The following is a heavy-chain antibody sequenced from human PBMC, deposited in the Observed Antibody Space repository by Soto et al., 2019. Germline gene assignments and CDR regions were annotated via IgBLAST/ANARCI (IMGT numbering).Heavy chain of an antibody. Sequence: ASVKVSCKASGYTFTSYYIHWVRQAPGQGLEWMGIINPSGGSTSYAQKFQGRVTMTRDTSTSTVYMELSSLRSEDTAVYYCARVLRYCSSSSCYSGPIVPLDWGQGTRVTVSS. CDR2: INPSGGST. V-gene: IGHV1-46*01. CDR1: GYTFTSYY. D-gene: IGHD2-2*02. J-gene: IGHJ4*02. CDR3: ARVLRYCSSSSCYSGPIVPLD.